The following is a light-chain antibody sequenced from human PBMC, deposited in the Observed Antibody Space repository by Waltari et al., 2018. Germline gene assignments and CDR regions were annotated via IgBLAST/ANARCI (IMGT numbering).Light chain of an antibody. CDR1: QSISNW. CDR2: KAS. J-gene: IGKJ1*01. CDR3: QQYYSYWT. Sequence: DIQMTQSPSTLSASVGDRITITCRASQSISNWLAWFPQKPGTAPKLLIYKASTLQSGDPSRFSGSGSGTEFTLTINSLQPDDFATYYCQQYYSYWTFGQGTKVEIK. V-gene: IGKV1-5*03.